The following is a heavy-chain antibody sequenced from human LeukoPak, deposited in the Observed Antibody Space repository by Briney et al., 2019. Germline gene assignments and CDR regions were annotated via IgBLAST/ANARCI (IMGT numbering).Heavy chain of an antibody. D-gene: IGHD2-2*01. CDR3: ARVPAETGS. Sequence: AGGSLRLSCAASGFTFSSYSMNWVRQAPGKGLEWVSSISSSSSYIYYADSVKGRFTISRDNAKNSPYLQMNSLRAEDTAVYYCARVPAETGSWGQGTLVTVSS. J-gene: IGHJ5*02. CDR2: ISSSSSYI. V-gene: IGHV3-21*01. CDR1: GFTFSSYS.